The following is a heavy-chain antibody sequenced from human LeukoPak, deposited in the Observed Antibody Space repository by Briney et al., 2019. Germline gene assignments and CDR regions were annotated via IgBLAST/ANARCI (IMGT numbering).Heavy chain of an antibody. Sequence: GGSPRLSRAASRLTVCNNFMSSVPQAPGKGLEWGSVIHSGGTTFYADSVKGRFTISRDNLQNTLYLQMSLLRTEDTAVYYCVRGHYAGSAFWGQGTLVTVSS. J-gene: IGHJ4*02. CDR3: VRGHYAGSAF. CDR1: RLTVCNNF. D-gene: IGHD2-2*01. V-gene: IGHV3-53*01. CDR2: IHSGGTT.